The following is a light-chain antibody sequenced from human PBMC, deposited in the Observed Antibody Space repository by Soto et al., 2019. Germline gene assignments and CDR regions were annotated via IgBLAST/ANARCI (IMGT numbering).Light chain of an antibody. V-gene: IGKV3-11*01. Sequence: EVVLTQSPVTLSLSPGERATLSCRASQSFRGLLAWYQQKPGQAPRLLIYDAYNRATGIPPRFSGSGSGTDFTLTISSLEPEDSAVYYCQHFGYPQWTFGRGTKVDI. CDR1: QSFRGL. J-gene: IGKJ1*01. CDR2: DAY. CDR3: QHFGYPQWT.